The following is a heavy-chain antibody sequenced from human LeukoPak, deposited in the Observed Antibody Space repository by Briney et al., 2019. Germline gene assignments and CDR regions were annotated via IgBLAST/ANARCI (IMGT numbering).Heavy chain of an antibody. D-gene: IGHD5-12*01. CDR2: ISDSGSP. V-gene: IGHV4-59*01. CDR1: GGPIGSYS. Sequence: PSETLSLTCTVSGGPIGSYSWSWVRQPPGKGLECIGSISDSGSPNYNPSLKSRVTMSVDTTKNQFSLKLRSVTSADTAVYYCARVWKTGGFSGYDYAFDIWGRGTMVTVSS. J-gene: IGHJ3*02. CDR3: ARVWKTGGFSGYDYAFDI.